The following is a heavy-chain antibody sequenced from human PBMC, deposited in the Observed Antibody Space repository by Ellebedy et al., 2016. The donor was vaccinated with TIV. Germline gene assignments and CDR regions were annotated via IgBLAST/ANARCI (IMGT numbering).Heavy chain of an antibody. D-gene: IGHD2-21*02. CDR1: GFTFNYYW. Sequence: PGGSLRLSCAASGFTFNYYWMHWVRQAPGKGLIWVSRINADGSTTNYADSVKGRFTISRDNAKKTLFLQMNSLRVEDTAVYYCARVGPSVTAMLYWGQGALVTVTS. V-gene: IGHV3-74*01. CDR3: ARVGPSVTAMLY. J-gene: IGHJ4*02. CDR2: INADGSTT.